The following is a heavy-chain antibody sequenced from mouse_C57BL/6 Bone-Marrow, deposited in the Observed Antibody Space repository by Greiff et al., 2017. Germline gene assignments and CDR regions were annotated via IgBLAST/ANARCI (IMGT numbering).Heavy chain of an antibody. Sequence: VQLQQSGAELVRPGTSVKMSCKASGYTFTNYWIGWAKQRPGHGLEWIGDIYPGGGYTNYNEQFKGKATLTADKSSSTAYMQFSRLTSEDSAVYYCASSWGDCWGRGTALTVTA. J-gene: IGHJ2*01. CDR1: GYTFTNYW. CDR3: ASSWGDC. D-gene: IGHD1-1*01. CDR2: IYPGGGYT. V-gene: IGHV1-63*01.